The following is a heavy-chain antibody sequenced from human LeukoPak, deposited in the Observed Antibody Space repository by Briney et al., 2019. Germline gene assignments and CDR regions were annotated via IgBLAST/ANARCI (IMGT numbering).Heavy chain of an antibody. D-gene: IGHD6-13*01. CDR2: ISSSGSTI. CDR1: GFTFSSYE. Sequence: GGSLRLSCAASGFTFSSYEMNWVRQAPGKGLEWVSYISSSGSTIYYADSVKGRFTISRDNAKNSLYLQMNSLRAEDTAVYYCARKGGSSWYGGTSYYMDVWGKGTTVTISS. CDR3: ARKGGSSWYGGTSYYMDV. J-gene: IGHJ6*03. V-gene: IGHV3-48*03.